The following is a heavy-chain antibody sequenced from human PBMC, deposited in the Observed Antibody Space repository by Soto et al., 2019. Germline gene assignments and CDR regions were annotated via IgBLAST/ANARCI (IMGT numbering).Heavy chain of an antibody. D-gene: IGHD2-8*02. CDR2: ISYNEKNK. CDR1: GFTLNNYA. J-gene: IGHJ4*02. V-gene: IGHV3-30*04. CDR3: ATDGVEYVVSGLCSFDH. Sequence: QVQLVESGGGVVQPGTSLRLSCSASGFTLNNYAMHWVRQVPGKGLEWLAFISYNEKNKYYGDSVRGRFTISRDDSKNALFLHMNSLRSEDTAVYYCATDGVEYVVSGLCSFDHWGQGTLVTVS.